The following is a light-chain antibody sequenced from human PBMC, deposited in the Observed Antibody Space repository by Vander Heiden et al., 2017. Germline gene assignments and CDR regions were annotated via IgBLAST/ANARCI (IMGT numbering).Light chain of an antibody. CDR1: QSITSW. Sequence: IQMTQSPSTLSASVGDRVTITCRASQSITSWLAWYQQKPGKAPQLLIYDASSLESGVPSRFSGSGSGTEFTLTISSLQPNDFATYYCQQYYTYPWTFGQGSKVEI. V-gene: IGKV1-5*01. J-gene: IGKJ1*01. CDR2: DAS. CDR3: QQYYTYPWT.